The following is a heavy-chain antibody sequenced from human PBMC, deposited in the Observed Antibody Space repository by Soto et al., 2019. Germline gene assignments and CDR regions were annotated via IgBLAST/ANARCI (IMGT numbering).Heavy chain of an antibody. Sequence: PSETLSLTCAVYGGSFSGYYWSWIRQPPGKGLEWIGEINHSGSTNYNPSLKSRVTISVDPSKNQFSLKLSSVTAADTAVYYCARGGQLYYDFWSGTYYFDYWGQGTLVTVSS. J-gene: IGHJ4*02. CDR1: GGSFSGYY. V-gene: IGHV4-34*01. CDR2: INHSGST. D-gene: IGHD3-3*01. CDR3: ARGGQLYYDFWSGTYYFDY.